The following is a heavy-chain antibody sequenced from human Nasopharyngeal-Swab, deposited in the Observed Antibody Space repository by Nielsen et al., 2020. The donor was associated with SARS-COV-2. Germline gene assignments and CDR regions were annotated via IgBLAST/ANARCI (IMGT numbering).Heavy chain of an antibody. CDR2: INPDRGNT. D-gene: IGHD2-8*02. CDR3: ARAGTVLVPTSVSSWYFDF. J-gene: IGHJ2*01. Sequence: ASVKVSCKTSGYIFRTFAISWVRQAPGQGLEWVAWINPDRGNTNSPRKFHGRVTLTTDTSTSTAYLELRNLRSDDTAVYFCARAGTVLVPTSVSSWYFDFWGRGTLVTVSS. V-gene: IGHV1-18*01. CDR1: GYIFRTFA.